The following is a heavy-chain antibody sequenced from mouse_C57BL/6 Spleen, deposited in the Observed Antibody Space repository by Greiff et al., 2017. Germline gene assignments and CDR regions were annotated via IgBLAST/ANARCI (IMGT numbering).Heavy chain of an antibody. CDR2: INPSNGGT. CDR3: ARSDYYGSSPYYFDY. J-gene: IGHJ2*01. D-gene: IGHD1-1*01. CDR1: GYTFTSYW. V-gene: IGHV1-53*01. Sequence: QVQLQQPGTELVKPGASVKLSCKASGYTFTSYWMHWVKQRPGQGLEWIGNINPSNGGTNYNEKFKSKATLTVDKSSSTAYMQLSSLTSEDSAVSYCARSDYYGSSPYYFDYWGQGTTLTVSS.